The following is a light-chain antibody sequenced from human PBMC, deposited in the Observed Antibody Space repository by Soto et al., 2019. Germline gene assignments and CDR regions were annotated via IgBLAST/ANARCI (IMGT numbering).Light chain of an antibody. Sequence: DIQMTQSPSTLSASIGDRVTITCRASQTINNWLAWYQQKPGKTPNLLIYHASNLETGVPSRFSVSAFGTGFTLTISSLQPDDVATDDGQHDNSYPWTVGQGTKVEIK. CDR2: HAS. J-gene: IGKJ1*01. V-gene: IGKV1-5*01. CDR1: QTINNW. CDR3: QHDNSYPWT.